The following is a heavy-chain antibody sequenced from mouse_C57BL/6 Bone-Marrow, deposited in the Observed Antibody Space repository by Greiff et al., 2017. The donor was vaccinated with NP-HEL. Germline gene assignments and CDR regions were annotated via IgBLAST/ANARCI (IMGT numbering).Heavy chain of an antibody. Sequence: QVQLKESGPELVKPGASVKISCKASGYAFSSSWMNWVKQRPGKGLEWIGRIYPGDGDTNYNGKFKGKATLTADKSSSTAYMQLSSLTSEDSAVYFCARKNYYGSSDYWYFDVWGTGTTVTVSS. CDR2: IYPGDGDT. V-gene: IGHV1-82*01. J-gene: IGHJ1*03. CDR1: GYAFSSSW. CDR3: ARKNYYGSSDYWYFDV. D-gene: IGHD1-1*01.